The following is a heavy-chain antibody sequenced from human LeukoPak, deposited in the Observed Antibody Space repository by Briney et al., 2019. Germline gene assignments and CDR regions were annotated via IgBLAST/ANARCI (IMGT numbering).Heavy chain of an antibody. D-gene: IGHD3-22*01. J-gene: IGHJ5*02. V-gene: IGHV4-59*01. CDR3: ARLRGYYDSRGYYGWLDP. CDR2: IHYSGST. CDR1: GGSISSYY. Sequence: PSETLSLTCTVSGGSISSYYWSWIRQPPRKGLEWIGYIHYSGSTNYNPSLKSRVSISVDTSKNQFSLKLSSVTAADTAVYYCARLRGYYDSRGYYGWLDPWGQGTLVTVSS.